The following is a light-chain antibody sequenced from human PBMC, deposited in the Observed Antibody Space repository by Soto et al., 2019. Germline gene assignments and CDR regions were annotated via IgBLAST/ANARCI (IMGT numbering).Light chain of an antibody. CDR3: QQFNRDPVT. J-gene: IGKJ4*01. Sequence: DIQMTQSPSTLSASVGDRLTITCRASETISTWLAWYQQKPGNAPKLLISDASILEGGVPSRFSGSGSGTEFSLILDSRQPDDSANYSCQQFNRDPVTLGGGNKVEIK. CDR2: DAS. CDR1: ETISTW. V-gene: IGKV1-5*01.